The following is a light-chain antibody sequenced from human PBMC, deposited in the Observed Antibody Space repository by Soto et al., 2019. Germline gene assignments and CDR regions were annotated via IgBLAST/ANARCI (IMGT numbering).Light chain of an antibody. CDR1: RSVSSDY. Sequence: EIVLTQSPGTLSLSPGERPTLSCRASRSVSSDYLAWYQQKPGQAPRLLIHGASNRATGIPDRFSGRGSGTDFTLTISRLEPEDFAVYYCQQYNSWPPTFGGGTKVDIK. CDR2: GAS. V-gene: IGKV3-20*01. J-gene: IGKJ4*01. CDR3: QQYNSWPPT.